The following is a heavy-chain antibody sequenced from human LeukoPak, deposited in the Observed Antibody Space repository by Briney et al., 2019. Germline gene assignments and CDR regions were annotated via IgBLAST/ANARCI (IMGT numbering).Heavy chain of an antibody. V-gene: IGHV3-74*01. CDR1: GFTFSIYW. CDR3: AGRLTGYSSGYIH. J-gene: IGHJ4*02. Sequence: GGSLRLSCAASGFTFSIYWMHWVRQAPGKGLVWVSHINRDGSSTTHADSVKGRFTISRDNAKNTLYLQMNNLRVEDTAVYYCAGRLTGYSSGYIHWGQGTLVTVSS. CDR2: INRDGSST. D-gene: IGHD5-18*01.